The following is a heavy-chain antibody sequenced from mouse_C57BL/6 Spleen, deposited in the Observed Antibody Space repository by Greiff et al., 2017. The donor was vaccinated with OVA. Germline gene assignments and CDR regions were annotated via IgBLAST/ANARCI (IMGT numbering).Heavy chain of an antibody. V-gene: IGHV2-6-1*01. Sequence: VQLQQSGPGLVAPSQSLSITCTVSGFSLTSYGVHWVRQPPGKGLEWLVVIWSDGSTTYNSALNSRLSNSQDNSKSQVFLKMNRLQTDDTAMDYCARHDGYSYAMDYWGQGTSVTGSS. CDR2: IWSDGST. J-gene: IGHJ4*01. D-gene: IGHD2-3*01. CDR3: ARHDGYSYAMDY. CDR1: GFSLTSYG.